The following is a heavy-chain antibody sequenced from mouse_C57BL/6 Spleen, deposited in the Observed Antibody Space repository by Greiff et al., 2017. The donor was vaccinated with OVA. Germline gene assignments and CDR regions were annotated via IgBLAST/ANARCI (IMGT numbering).Heavy chain of an antibody. Sequence: VQLQQSGAELAKPGASVKLSCKASGYTFTSYWMHWVKQRPGQGLEWIGYINPSSGYTKYNQKFKDKATLTADKSSSTAYMQLISLTYEDSAVYDCAVAGYDYPYAMDYWGQGTSVTVSS. V-gene: IGHV1-7*01. J-gene: IGHJ4*01. CDR1: GYTFTSYW. CDR2: INPSSGYT. CDR3: AVAGYDYPYAMDY. D-gene: IGHD2-4*01.